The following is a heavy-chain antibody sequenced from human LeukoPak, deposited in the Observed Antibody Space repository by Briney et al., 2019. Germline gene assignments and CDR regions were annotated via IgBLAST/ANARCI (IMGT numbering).Heavy chain of an antibody. D-gene: IGHD4-17*01. V-gene: IGHV4-59*01. Sequence: SETLSLTCTVSGGSISSYYWSWIRQPPGKGLEWIGYIYYSGSTTYNPSLKSRVTISVDTSKNQFSLKLSSVTAADTAVYYCARDGGYGDYRYFDYWGQGTLVTVSS. CDR1: GGSISSYY. J-gene: IGHJ4*02. CDR2: IYYSGST. CDR3: ARDGGYGDYRYFDY.